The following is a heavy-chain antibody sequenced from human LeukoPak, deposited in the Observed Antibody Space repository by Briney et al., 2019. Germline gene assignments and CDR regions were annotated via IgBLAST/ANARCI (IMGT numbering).Heavy chain of an antibody. CDR1: GFTFSSYE. V-gene: IGHV3-48*03. J-gene: IGHJ6*02. CDR3: ARVRVYGATIVGYYYYGMDV. CDR2: ISSSGSII. Sequence: GGSLRLSCAASGFTFSSYEMNWVRQAPGKGLEWVSYISSSGSIIYYADSVKGRFTISRDNAKNSLYLKMNSLRAEDTAVYYCARVRVYGATIVGYYYYGMDVWGQGTTVTVSS. D-gene: IGHD5-12*01.